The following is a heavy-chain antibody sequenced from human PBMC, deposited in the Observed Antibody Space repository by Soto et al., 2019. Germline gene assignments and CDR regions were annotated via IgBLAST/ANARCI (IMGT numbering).Heavy chain of an antibody. Sequence: SFAASVLTFRNYAMSWVRQARGKGLEWVSGISSSGSTYYADSVKGRFTITRDNSKNTLWLQMNSLRAEDTAVYYCARGQRWGQGTLVTVSS. CDR3: ARGQR. J-gene: IGHJ1*01. CDR2: ISSSGST. V-gene: IGHV3-23*01. CDR1: VLTFRNYA.